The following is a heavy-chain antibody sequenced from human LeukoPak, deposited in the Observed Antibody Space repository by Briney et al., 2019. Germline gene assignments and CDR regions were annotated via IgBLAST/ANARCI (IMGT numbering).Heavy chain of an antibody. CDR2: IYHSGSI. V-gene: IGHV4-30-2*01. Sequence: PSETLPLTCTVSGGSISSGGYYWSWIRQPPGKGLEWIGYIYHSGSIYYNPSLKSRVTISVDRSKNQFSLKLSSVTAADTAVYYCARDGYCSGGSCYLSYWGQGTLVTVSS. CDR3: ARDGYCSGGSCYLSY. J-gene: IGHJ4*02. D-gene: IGHD2-15*01. CDR1: GGSISSGGYY.